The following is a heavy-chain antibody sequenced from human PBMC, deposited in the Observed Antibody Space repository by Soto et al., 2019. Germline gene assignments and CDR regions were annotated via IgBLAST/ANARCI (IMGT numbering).Heavy chain of an antibody. D-gene: IGHD2-21*02. J-gene: IGHJ6*02. CDR1: GFTFSSYA. Sequence: GGSLRLSCAASGFTFSSYAMSWVRQAPGKGLEWVSAISGSGGSTYYADSGKGRFTISRDNSKNTLYLQMNSLRAEDTAVYYCAKALAGGNSSYSYYGMDVWGQGTTVTVSS. CDR3: AKALAGGNSSYSYYGMDV. CDR2: ISGSGGST. V-gene: IGHV3-23*01.